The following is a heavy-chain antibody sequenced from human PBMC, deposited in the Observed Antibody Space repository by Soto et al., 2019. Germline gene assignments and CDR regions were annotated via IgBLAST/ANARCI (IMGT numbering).Heavy chain of an antibody. J-gene: IGHJ4*02. V-gene: IGHV4-59*01. D-gene: IGHD4-17*01. CDR1: GGSISLYY. CDR3: ARSTGYGDSYFDY. CDR2: MYYGGST. Sequence: SETLSLTCTVSGGSISLYYCNWIRQPPGKGLEWISYMYYGGSTNYKSSLKSQVTISGDTSKNQFSLKLRSVTAADTAVYFCARSTGYGDSYFDYWGQGALVTVS.